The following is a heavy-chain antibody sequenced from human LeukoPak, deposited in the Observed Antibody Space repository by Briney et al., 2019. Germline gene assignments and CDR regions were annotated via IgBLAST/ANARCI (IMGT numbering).Heavy chain of an antibody. J-gene: IGHJ5*02. CDR1: GGSISPYF. D-gene: IGHD3-10*01. CDR2: ISYTGST. CDR3: ARDDYRGVTNFDP. V-gene: IGHV4-59*01. Sequence: SETLSLTCTVSGGSISPYFWSWMRQTPGKGLEWIGYISYTGSTNYNPALKSRVTISVDTPKNQFSLQLTSVTAADTAVYYCARDDYRGVTNFDPWGQGTLVTVSS.